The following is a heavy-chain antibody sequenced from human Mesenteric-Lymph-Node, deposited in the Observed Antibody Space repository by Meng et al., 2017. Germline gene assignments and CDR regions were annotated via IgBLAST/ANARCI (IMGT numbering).Heavy chain of an antibody. CDR3: TRDLGGVPGSFFDF. CDR1: GYTFTDFG. D-gene: IGHD6-19*01. J-gene: IGHJ4*02. CDR2: ISAYNGNR. V-gene: IGHV1-18*01. Sequence: QVQLVQSGPEVKKPGASLKVSCKASGYTFTDFGISWVRQAPGQGLEWMGWISAYNGNRDYAQKFQGRVTMTTDTSTSTTYLELRNLGSDDTAVFYCTRDLGGVPGSFFDFWVQGTLVTVSS.